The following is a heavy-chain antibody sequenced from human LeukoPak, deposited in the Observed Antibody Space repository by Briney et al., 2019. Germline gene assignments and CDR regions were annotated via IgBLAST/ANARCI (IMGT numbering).Heavy chain of an antibody. CDR2: IYPGDSDT. V-gene: IGHV5-51*01. Sequence: GESLQISCKGSGYSFPNYWIGWVRQLPGKGLEWMGIIYPGDSDTTYKPSFQGQVTISADKSISTAYLQRSSLKASDTAMYYCARSRAEKVPVWGSYRHHDAFDIWGQGTRVTVSP. D-gene: IGHD3-16*02. CDR1: GYSFPNYW. J-gene: IGHJ3*02. CDR3: ARSRAEKVPVWGSYRHHDAFDI.